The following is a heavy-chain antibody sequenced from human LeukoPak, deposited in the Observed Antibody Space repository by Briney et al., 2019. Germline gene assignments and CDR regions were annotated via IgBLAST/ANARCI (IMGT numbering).Heavy chain of an antibody. Sequence: SQTLSLTCTVSGGSIRSGDYYWSWIRQPPGKGLEWIGYVYYSGTTYYNPSLKSRVTISVDTSKNQFSLKLSSVTAADTAVYYCARDLEGTTFIFSDWGQGTLVTVSS. CDR3: ARDLEGTTFIFSD. V-gene: IGHV4-30-4*01. CDR1: GGSIRSGDYY. CDR2: VYYSGTT. D-gene: IGHD2/OR15-2a*01. J-gene: IGHJ4*02.